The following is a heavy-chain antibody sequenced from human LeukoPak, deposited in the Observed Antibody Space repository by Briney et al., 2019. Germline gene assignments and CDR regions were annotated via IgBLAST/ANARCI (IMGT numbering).Heavy chain of an antibody. D-gene: IGHD3-22*01. CDR3: ARVGIDSSALSALDY. CDR2: INHSGSP. V-gene: IGHV4-34*01. CDR1: GGSFSGYY. J-gene: IGHJ4*02. Sequence: NPSETLSLTCAVHGGSFSGYYWSWIRQPPGKGLEWIGEINHSGSPTYNPSLKSRVAISVDTSKNQFSLKLSSVTAADTAVYYCARVGIDSSALSALDYWGQGTLVTVSS.